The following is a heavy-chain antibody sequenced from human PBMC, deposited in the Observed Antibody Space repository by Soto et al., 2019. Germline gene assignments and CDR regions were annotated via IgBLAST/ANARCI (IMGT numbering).Heavy chain of an antibody. CDR1: GYSFTNYW. CDR3: ASQSSSVYYYYGMDV. Sequence: GESLKISCKVSGYSFTNYWIGWVRQMPGKGLECMGIIYLSDSDTRYSPSFQGQVTISADKSISTAYLQWSSLKASDTAMYYCASQSSSVYYYYGMDVWGQGTTVTVSS. CDR2: IYLSDSDT. D-gene: IGHD6-6*01. J-gene: IGHJ6*02. V-gene: IGHV5-51*01.